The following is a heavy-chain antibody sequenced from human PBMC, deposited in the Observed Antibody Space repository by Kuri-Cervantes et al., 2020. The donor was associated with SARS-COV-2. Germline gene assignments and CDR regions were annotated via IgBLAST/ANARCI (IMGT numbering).Heavy chain of an antibody. Sequence: SDTLSLTCTVSNSSMRTYFWSWIRQPPGKGLEWIGSIYYSGTTNYNPSLKSRVTISVDTSKNQFSLKLSSVTAANTAVYYCARDQNLRDTAMFHDAFDIWGQGTMVTVSS. CDR1: NSSMRTYF. CDR3: ARDQNLRDTAMFHDAFDI. V-gene: IGHV4-59*01. CDR2: IYYSGTT. J-gene: IGHJ3*02. D-gene: IGHD5-18*01.